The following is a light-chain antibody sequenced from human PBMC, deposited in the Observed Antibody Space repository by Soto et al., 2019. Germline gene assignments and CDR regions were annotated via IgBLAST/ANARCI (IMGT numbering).Light chain of an antibody. Sequence: EIVLTQSQATLSGSPGERAGLXWWASQSVSSYLAWYQQKPGQAPRLLIYGASTRATDIPARFSGSGSGTEFTLTISSLQSEDFALYYCQQYNNWPLTFGGGTKVDIK. CDR3: QQYNNWPLT. CDR2: GAS. CDR1: QSVSSY. V-gene: IGKV3-15*01. J-gene: IGKJ4*01.